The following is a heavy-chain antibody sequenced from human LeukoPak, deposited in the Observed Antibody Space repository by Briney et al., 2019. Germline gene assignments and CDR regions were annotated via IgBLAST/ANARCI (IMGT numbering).Heavy chain of an antibody. Sequence: ASVTVSCKASGGTFSSYAISWVRQAPGQGLEWMGRIIPILGIANYAQKFQGRVSITADKSTSTAYMELSSLRSEDTAVYYCATYYYDSSGHPFDYWGQGTLVTVSS. CDR1: GGTFSSYA. CDR2: IIPILGIA. D-gene: IGHD3-22*01. CDR3: ATYYYDSSGHPFDY. V-gene: IGHV1-69*10. J-gene: IGHJ4*02.